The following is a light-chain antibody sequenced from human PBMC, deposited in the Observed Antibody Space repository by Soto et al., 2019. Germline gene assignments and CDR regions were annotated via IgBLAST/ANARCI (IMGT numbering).Light chain of an antibody. V-gene: IGKV1-27*01. CDR1: QGISNF. CDR2: AAS. J-gene: IGKJ4*01. Sequence: DIQMTQSPSSLSASVGDRVTITCRASQGISNFLAWYQQKPGKVPKLLIYAASTLQSGVPSRFSGSPSRTHFTLTISSLHRVAVATQYCQRYDSDPLPLGGGTKVDSK. CDR3: QRYDSDPLP.